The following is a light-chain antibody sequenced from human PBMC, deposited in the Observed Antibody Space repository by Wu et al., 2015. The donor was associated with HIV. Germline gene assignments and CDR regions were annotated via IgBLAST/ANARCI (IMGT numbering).Light chain of an antibody. J-gene: IGKJ2*01. CDR3: QQYGSSPYT. CDR2: GAS. V-gene: IGKV3-20*01. CDR1: QSVSSSY. Sequence: EIVMTQSPATLSVSPGERATLSCRASQSVSSSYVAWYQQKSGQAPRLFIYGASSRAAGIPDRFRGSGSGTDFTLTISRLEPEDSAVYYCQQYGSSPYTFGQGTKAGDQT.